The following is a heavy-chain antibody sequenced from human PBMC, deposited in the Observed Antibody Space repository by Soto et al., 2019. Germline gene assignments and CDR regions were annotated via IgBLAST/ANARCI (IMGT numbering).Heavy chain of an antibody. V-gene: IGHV3-30*18. CDR1: GFTFSSYG. J-gene: IGHJ3*02. Sequence: GGSLRLSCSASGFTFSSYGMHWVRQAPGKGLARAAVISYDGSNKYYADSVKGRFTISRDNSKNTLYLQMNSLRTEDTAVYYCAKGDCRSDCFDFDICGQGTIVTVSS. CDR3: AKGDCRSDCFDFDI. D-gene: IGHD2-21*02. CDR2: ISYDGSNK.